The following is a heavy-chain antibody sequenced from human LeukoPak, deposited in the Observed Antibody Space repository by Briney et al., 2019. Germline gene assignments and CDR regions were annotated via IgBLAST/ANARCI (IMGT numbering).Heavy chain of an antibody. CDR2: IYYSGST. Sequence: SETLSLTCTVSGGSISSYYWSWIRQPPGKGLEWIGHIYYSGSTNYNPSLKSRVTISVDTSKNQFSLKLSPVTAADTAVYYCARLRPSFMGLLFGPYWDVWGQGTTVPVSS. CDR1: GGSISSYY. D-gene: IGHD4/OR15-4a*01. J-gene: IGHJ6*02. CDR3: ARLRPSFMGLLFGPYWDV. V-gene: IGHV4-59*08.